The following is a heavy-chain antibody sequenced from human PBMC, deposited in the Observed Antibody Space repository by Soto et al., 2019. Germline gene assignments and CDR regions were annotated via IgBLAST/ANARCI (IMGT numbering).Heavy chain of an antibody. Sequence: QLQLQESGPGLVKPSETLSLTCTVSGGSISSSSYYWGWIRQPPGKGLEWIGSIYYSGSTYYNPSLKSRVTISVDTSKNQFSLKLSSVTAADTAVYYCARHHLHSSGWPYYYYYGMDVWGQGTTVTVSS. CDR2: IYYSGST. D-gene: IGHD6-19*01. CDR1: GGSISSSSYY. CDR3: ARHHLHSSGWPYYYYYGMDV. V-gene: IGHV4-39*01. J-gene: IGHJ6*02.